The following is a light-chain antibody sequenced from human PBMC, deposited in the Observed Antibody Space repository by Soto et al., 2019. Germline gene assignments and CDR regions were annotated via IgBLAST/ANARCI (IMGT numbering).Light chain of an antibody. CDR1: SSDVGGYNY. Sequence: QSVLTQPPSASGSPGQSVTISCTGTSSDVGGYNYVSWYQQHPGKAPKLMIYEVSKRPSGVPDRFSGSKSGNTASLTVSGLQAEDEADYYCSSYAGSYVVFGGGTKVTVL. J-gene: IGLJ2*01. CDR3: SSYAGSYVV. CDR2: EVS. V-gene: IGLV2-8*01.